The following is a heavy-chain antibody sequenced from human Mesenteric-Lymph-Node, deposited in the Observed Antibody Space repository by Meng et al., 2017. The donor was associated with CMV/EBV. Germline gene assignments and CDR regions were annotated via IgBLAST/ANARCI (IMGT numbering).Heavy chain of an antibody. D-gene: IGHD3-22*01. Sequence: GESLKISCAASGFTFSSYAMHWVRQAPGKGLEWVAFIRQSENDKFYPDSVKGRFTISRDNSKNTLYLQMSSLRVEDTAVYYCSTFLNYYDTSGSHSYWGQGTLVTVSS. V-gene: IGHV3-30*02. J-gene: IGHJ4*02. CDR2: IRQSENDK. CDR1: GFTFSSYA. CDR3: STFLNYYDTSGSHSY.